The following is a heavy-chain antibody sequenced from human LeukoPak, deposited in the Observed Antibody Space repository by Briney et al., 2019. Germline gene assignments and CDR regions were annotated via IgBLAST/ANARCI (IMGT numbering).Heavy chain of an antibody. CDR3: ARESRGYSGYDYYHYIDV. CDR2: ISAYNGNT. D-gene: IGHD5-12*01. V-gene: IGHV1-18*01. CDR1: GYTFTSYG. Sequence: GASVKVSCKASGYTFTSYGISWVRQAPGQGLEWMGWISAYNGNTNYAQKLQGRVTMTTDTSTSTAYMELRSLRSDDTAVYYCARESRGYSGYDYYHYIDVWGKGTTVTVSS. J-gene: IGHJ6*03.